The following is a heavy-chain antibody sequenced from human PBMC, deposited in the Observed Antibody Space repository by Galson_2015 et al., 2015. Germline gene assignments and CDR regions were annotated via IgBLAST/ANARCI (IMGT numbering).Heavy chain of an antibody. CDR3: ARDVYGTYDYDRSGYPGVFDL. V-gene: IGHV3-30*03. D-gene: IGHD3-22*01. CDR2: ISHDETKK. J-gene: IGHJ4*02. CDR1: GFTFSSYD. Sequence: SLRLSCAASGFTFSSYDMHWVRQAPGKGLEWMAVISHDETKKYYADSVKGRMAISRDNSRNTLYLQMDSLRADDTAVFYCARDVYGTYDYDRSGYPGVFDLWGQGTLVTVSS.